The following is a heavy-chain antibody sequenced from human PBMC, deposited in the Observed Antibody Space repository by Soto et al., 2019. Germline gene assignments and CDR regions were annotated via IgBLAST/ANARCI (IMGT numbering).Heavy chain of an antibody. CDR3: ARDWGGGYDILTGRGHHSTKYYYYYGMDV. J-gene: IGHJ6*02. CDR2: IWYDGSNK. CDR1: GFTFSSYG. V-gene: IGHV3-33*01. D-gene: IGHD3-9*01. Sequence: GGSLRLSCAASGFTFSSYGMHWVRQAPGKGLEWVAVIWYDGSNKYYADSVKGRFTISRDNSKNTLYLQMNSLRAEDTAVYYCARDWGGGYDILTGRGHHSTKYYYYYGMDVWGQGTTVTVSS.